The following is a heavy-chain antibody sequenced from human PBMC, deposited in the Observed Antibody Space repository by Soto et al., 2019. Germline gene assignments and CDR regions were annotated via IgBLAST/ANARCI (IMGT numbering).Heavy chain of an antibody. Sequence: ESGGGVVQPGRSLRLSCAASGFTFSSYGMHWVRQAPGKGLEWVAVISYDGSNKYYADSVKGRFTISRDNSKNTLYLQMNSLRAEDTAVYYCAKDYGDYVSYYYGMDVWGQGTTVTVSS. CDR2: ISYDGSNK. V-gene: IGHV3-30*18. CDR3: AKDYGDYVSYYYGMDV. J-gene: IGHJ6*02. CDR1: GFTFSSYG. D-gene: IGHD4-17*01.